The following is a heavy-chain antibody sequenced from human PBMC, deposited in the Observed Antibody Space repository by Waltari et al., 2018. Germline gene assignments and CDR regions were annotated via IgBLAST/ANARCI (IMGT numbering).Heavy chain of an antibody. D-gene: IGHD3-22*01. CDR3: AKDLNYYDSSGYPLPPQNWFDP. CDR2: ISGSGGST. J-gene: IGHJ5*02. Sequence: EVQLLESGGGLVQPGGSLRLSCAASGFTFSSYAMSWVRQAPGKGLEWVSAISGSGGSTYYADSVKGRFTISRDNSKNTLYLQMNSLRAEDTAVYYCAKDLNYYDSSGYPLPPQNWFDPWGQGTLVTVSS. CDR1: GFTFSSYA. V-gene: IGHV3-23*01.